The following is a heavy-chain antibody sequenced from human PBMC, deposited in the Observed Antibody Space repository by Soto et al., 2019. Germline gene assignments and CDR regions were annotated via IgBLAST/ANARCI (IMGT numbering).Heavy chain of an antibody. CDR1: GFTFSSYG. CDR3: ARETRGDPQDIVVVPAAILSLDY. D-gene: IGHD2-2*01. V-gene: IGHV3-33*01. Sequence: QVQLVESGGGVVQPGRSLRLSCAASGFTFSSYGMHWVRQAPGKGLEWVAVIWYDGSNKYYADSVKGRFTISRDNSKNTLYLQMNSLRAEDTAVYYCARETRGDPQDIVVVPAAILSLDYWGQGTLVTVSS. J-gene: IGHJ4*02. CDR2: IWYDGSNK.